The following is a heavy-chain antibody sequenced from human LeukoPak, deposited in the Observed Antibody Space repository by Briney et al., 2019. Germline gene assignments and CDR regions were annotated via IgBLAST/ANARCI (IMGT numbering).Heavy chain of an antibody. D-gene: IGHD3-22*01. CDR3: ARAMMVVANLWGVFDY. CDR2: ISGSGGTT. CDR1: GFTFSNYA. J-gene: IGHJ4*02. Sequence: GGSLRLSCAASGFTFSNYAMSWARQAPGKGLEWVSGISGSGGTTYYADSVKGRFTISRDNSKNTLYLQMNSLRAEDTAVYYCARAMMVVANLWGVFDYWGQGTLVTVSS. V-gene: IGHV3-23*01.